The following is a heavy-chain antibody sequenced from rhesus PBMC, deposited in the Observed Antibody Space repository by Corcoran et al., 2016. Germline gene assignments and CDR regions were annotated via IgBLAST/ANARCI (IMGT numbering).Heavy chain of an antibody. Sequence: QVQLQESGPGLVKPSETLSLTCAVPGGSISSGYHTWSWIRQPPGKGLEWIGYISYSGSTNYNPSLKSRVTISGDTSKNQFSLNLSSVTAADTAVYYCARGGSGTYFTDYWGQGVLVTVSS. CDR2: ISYSGST. CDR3: ARGGSGTYFTDY. J-gene: IGHJ4*01. CDR1: GGSISSGYHT. V-gene: IGHV4-122*02. D-gene: IGHD2-21*01.